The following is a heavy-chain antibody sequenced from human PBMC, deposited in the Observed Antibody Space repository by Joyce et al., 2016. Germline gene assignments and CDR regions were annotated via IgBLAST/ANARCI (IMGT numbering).Heavy chain of an antibody. CDR1: GYAFISYY. CDR2: NNAGGGGT. Sequence: QVQLVQSGAEVKKPGASVRVSCKASGYAFISYYVHWVRQAPGQGLDWMGINNAGGGGTNYAQKFLGRVTLNRDTSTNTVYLDLSSLRSEDTAIYYCARALVPAAAFDFWGQGTLVTVSS. V-gene: IGHV1-46*01. CDR3: ARALVPAAAFDF. D-gene: IGHD2-2*01. J-gene: IGHJ4*02.